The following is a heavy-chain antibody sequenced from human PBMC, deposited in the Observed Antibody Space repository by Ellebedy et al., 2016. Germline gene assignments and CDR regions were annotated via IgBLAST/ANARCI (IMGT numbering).Heavy chain of an antibody. J-gene: IGHJ4*02. V-gene: IGHV5-51*01. D-gene: IGHD2-21*01. Sequence: GESLKISCKGSGYNFSTYWIGWVRQMPGEGLEWMGIIYPGDSETRYSPSFQGQVTISADKSISAAYLQWNSLKASDTAVYYCARLVVGADYWGQGTLVTVSS. CDR1: GYNFSTYW. CDR2: IYPGDSET. CDR3: ARLVVGADY.